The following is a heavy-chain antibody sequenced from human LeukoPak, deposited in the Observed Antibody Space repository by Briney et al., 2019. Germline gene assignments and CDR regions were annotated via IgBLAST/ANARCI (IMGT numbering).Heavy chain of an antibody. CDR1: GFTFSSYA. D-gene: IGHD6-13*01. Sequence: PGGSLRLSCAASGFTFSSYAMSWVRQAPGKGLAWVSTISGGGDSTDYAHSVKGRFTISRDNSKNTLSLQMNSLRAEDTAVYYCAKEGLGAAAGTFDYWGQGTLVTVSS. CDR2: ISGGGDST. J-gene: IGHJ4*02. CDR3: AKEGLGAAAGTFDY. V-gene: IGHV3-23*01.